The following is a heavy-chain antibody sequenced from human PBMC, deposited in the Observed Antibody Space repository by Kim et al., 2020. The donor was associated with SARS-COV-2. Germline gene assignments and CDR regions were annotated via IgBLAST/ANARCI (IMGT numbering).Heavy chain of an antibody. CDR3: AKHYGNYFDY. D-gene: IGHD3-16*01. CDR2: R. Sequence: RSCEAPGKGRFTVSRDNSKHALYLQMNSLRAEETAVYYCAKHYGNYFDYWGQGTLVTVSS. J-gene: IGHJ4*02. V-gene: IGHV3-23*03.